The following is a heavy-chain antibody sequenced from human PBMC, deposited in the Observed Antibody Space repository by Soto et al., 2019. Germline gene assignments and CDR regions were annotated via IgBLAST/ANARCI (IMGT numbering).Heavy chain of an antibody. J-gene: IGHJ6*02. V-gene: IGHV1-69*01. CDR2: IIPIFGTA. CDR1: GGTFSSYA. CDR3: ARGLAAASAIKYYYYYYGMDV. Sequence: GPQLKVSCKASGGTFSSYAISWVRQAPGQGLEWMGGIIPIFGTANYAQKFQGRVTITADESTSTAYMELSSLRSEDTAVYYCARGLAAASAIKYYYYYYGMDVWGQGTTVTVSS. D-gene: IGHD6-13*01.